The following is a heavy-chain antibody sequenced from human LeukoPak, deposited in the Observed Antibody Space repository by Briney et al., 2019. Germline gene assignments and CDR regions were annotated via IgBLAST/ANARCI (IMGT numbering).Heavy chain of an antibody. CDR3: ARTRIAAAGTVDY. CDR1: GYSISSSNYY. Sequence: SETLSLTCTVSGYSISSSNYYWGWIRQPPGKGLEWIGSIYYSGSTYYNPSLKSRVTISVDTSKNQFSLKLSSVTAADTAVYYCARTRIAAAGTVDYWGQGTLVTVSS. D-gene: IGHD6-13*01. CDR2: IYYSGST. V-gene: IGHV4-39*01. J-gene: IGHJ4*02.